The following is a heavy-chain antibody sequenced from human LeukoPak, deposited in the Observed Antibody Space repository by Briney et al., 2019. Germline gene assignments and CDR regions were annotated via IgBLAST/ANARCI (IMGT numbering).Heavy chain of an antibody. CDR1: GFTFSSYG. Sequence: GGSLRLSCAASGFTFSSYGMHWVRQAPGKGLEWVAFIRYDGSNKYYADSVKGRFTISRDNSKNTLYLQMNSLRAEDTAVYYCAKDGRHSSSWYGYYFDYWGQGTLVTVSS. J-gene: IGHJ4*02. CDR3: AKDGRHSSSWYGYYFDY. V-gene: IGHV3-30*02. CDR2: IRYDGSNK. D-gene: IGHD6-13*01.